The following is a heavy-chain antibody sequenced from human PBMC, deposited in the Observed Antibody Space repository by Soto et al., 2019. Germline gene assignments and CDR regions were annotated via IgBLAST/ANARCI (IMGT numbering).Heavy chain of an antibody. Sequence: QVQLVQSGAEVKRPGASVKVSCKASGYTFTTYYMHWVRQAPGQGLEWLGIINPNGGSTTYAQKFQGRVTMTRXTXTXXXXXXXSSLRSEDTAVYYCARAGYCSGGTCFHGNCDYWGQGTLVTVSA. J-gene: IGHJ4*02. CDR2: INPNGGST. CDR3: ARAGYCSGGTCFHGNCDY. CDR1: GYTFTTYY. V-gene: IGHV1-46*01. D-gene: IGHD2-15*01.